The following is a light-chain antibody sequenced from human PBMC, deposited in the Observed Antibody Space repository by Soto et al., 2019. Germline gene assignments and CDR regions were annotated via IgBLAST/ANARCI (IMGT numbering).Light chain of an antibody. J-gene: IGLJ3*02. CDR2: EVE. CDR3: NSFAGGSRWV. Sequence: QAVVTQPPSASGSPGQSVTISCTGTGSDVGAYNLVSWYQQHPGKAPKAIIYEVEKRPSGVPDRFSGSKSGNTASLTVSGLQADDEADYYCNSFAGGSRWVFGGGTKLTVL. V-gene: IGLV2-8*01. CDR1: GSDVGAYNL.